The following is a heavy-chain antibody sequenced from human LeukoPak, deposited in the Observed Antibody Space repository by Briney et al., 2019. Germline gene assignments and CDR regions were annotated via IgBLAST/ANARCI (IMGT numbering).Heavy chain of an antibody. Sequence: GGSLRRSCAASGFTFSSYSRNWVRQAPGKGLEWVSCISSSSSYIYYADSVKGRFTISRDNAKNSLYLQMNSLRAEDTAVYYCARAHNWKYGSFDFWGQGTLVTVSS. CDR2: ISSSSSYI. J-gene: IGHJ4*02. CDR1: GFTFSSYS. V-gene: IGHV3-21*01. CDR3: ARAHNWKYGSFDF. D-gene: IGHD1-7*01.